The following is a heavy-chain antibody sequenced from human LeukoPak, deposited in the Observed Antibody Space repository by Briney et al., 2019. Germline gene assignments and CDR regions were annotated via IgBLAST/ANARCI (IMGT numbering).Heavy chain of an antibody. D-gene: IGHD3-22*01. CDR2: ISSSGSII. V-gene: IGHV3-11*01. J-gene: IGHJ4*02. CDR1: RFTFNDYY. Sequence: GGPLRLSCAASRFTFNDYYMSWLRQAPGKGLEWISYISSSGSIIHYADSVKGRFTISRDNAKNSVYLQMNSLRAEDTAVYYCAIQRTYYYNTSGYSYYFDSWGQGTLVTVSS. CDR3: AIQRTYYYNTSGYSYYFDS.